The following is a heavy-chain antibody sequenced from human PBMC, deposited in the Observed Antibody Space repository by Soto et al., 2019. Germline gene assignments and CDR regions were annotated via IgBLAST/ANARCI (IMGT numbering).Heavy chain of an antibody. CDR1: GYTFSNYG. D-gene: IGHD6-6*01. V-gene: IGHV1-18*01. CDR2: ISGYNGNI. Sequence: QVQLVQSGAEVKKPGASVKVSCKASGYTFSNYGISWVRQAPGQGLEWMGWISGYNGNINYAQNLQGRVTMTTDPSTRTAYMDLRSLRSDDTAVYYCARKSSSSSWFDPWGQGTLVNVSS. J-gene: IGHJ5*02. CDR3: ARKSSSSSWFDP.